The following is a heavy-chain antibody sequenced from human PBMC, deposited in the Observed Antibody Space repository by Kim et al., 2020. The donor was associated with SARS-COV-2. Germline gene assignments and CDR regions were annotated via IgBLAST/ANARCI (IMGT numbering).Heavy chain of an antibody. CDR1: GGSIISGGAY. Sequence: SETLSLTCSVSGGSIISGGAYWNWIRQHPGRGLEWIGYIYHTGSTYSNSSLKSRVTISVDTSKNQFSLRLASVTAADAAVYYCARGAVSSAGGDFWGQGTVVTVSS. J-gene: IGHJ4*02. CDR3: ARGAVSSAGGDF. CDR2: IYHTGST. V-gene: IGHV4-31*03. D-gene: IGHD3-16*01.